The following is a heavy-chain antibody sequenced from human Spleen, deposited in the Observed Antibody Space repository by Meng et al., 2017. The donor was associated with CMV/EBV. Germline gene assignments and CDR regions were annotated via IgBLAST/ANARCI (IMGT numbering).Heavy chain of an antibody. CDR2: TYYRYKWYD. CDR1: GDSLYTNVAA. CDR3: ARGPQAAPPDY. J-gene: IGHJ4*02. V-gene: IGHV6-1*02. Sequence: QPCPTLVNALHTVTLPCALPGDSLYTNVAAVILIRQLPSRGLEWLARTYYRYKWYDDYAVTRKRRITINPDTSQNQFTLQLISLTPEDTAVYYCARGPQAAPPDYWGQGTLVTVSS.